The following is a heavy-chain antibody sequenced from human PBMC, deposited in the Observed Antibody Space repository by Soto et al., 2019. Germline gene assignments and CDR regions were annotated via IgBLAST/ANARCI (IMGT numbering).Heavy chain of an antibody. V-gene: IGHV4-31*03. CDR3: ARGGITFTDRDAFDI. J-gene: IGHJ3*02. Sequence: SETLSLTCTVSGGSIRGSCYYWTWIRQHPGKGLEWIGYIYRSGSTHYNPSLKSRVDISVDTSKNQFSLKLSSLTAADTAIYYCARGGITFTDRDAFDIWGQGTMVTVSS. D-gene: IGHD3-10*01. CDR2: IYRSGST. CDR1: GGSIRGSCYY.